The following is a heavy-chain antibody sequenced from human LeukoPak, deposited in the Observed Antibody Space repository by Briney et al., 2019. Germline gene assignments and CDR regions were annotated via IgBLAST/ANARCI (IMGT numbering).Heavy chain of an antibody. CDR1: GFTFRSDA. J-gene: IGHJ3*02. CDR2: ISGSGGTT. V-gene: IGHV3-23*01. Sequence: GGSLRLSCAASGFTFRSDAMSWVRQAPGKGLEWVSGISGSGGTTYYADSVKGRFTISRDNSKNTLYLQMNSLRAEDTAVYYCAKGGSGYSSRGGDAFDIWGQGTMVTVSS. D-gene: IGHD6-13*01. CDR3: AKGGSGYSSRGGDAFDI.